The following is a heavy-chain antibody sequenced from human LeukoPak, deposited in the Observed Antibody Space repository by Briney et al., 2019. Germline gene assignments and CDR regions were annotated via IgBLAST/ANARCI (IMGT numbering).Heavy chain of an antibody. J-gene: IGHJ4*02. CDR3: AREFWSGYYYFDY. Sequence: GGSLRLSCAASGFIFRKYVMSWVRQAPGKGLEWVSAISSSGASTYYADSVKGRFTISRDNAKNSLYLQMISLRAEDTAVYYCAREFWSGYYYFDYWGQGTLVTVSS. CDR1: GFIFRKYV. V-gene: IGHV3-21*01. D-gene: IGHD3-3*01. CDR2: ISSSGAST.